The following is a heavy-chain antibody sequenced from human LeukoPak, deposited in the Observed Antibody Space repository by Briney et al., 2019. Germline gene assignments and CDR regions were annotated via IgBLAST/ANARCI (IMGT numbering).Heavy chain of an antibody. D-gene: IGHD1-7*01. CDR3: ARLITGTTTAFDI. CDR2: VYTSGST. CDR1: GGSISGYY. Sequence: SETLSLTCSVSGGSISGYYWTWVRQPAGKGLEWIGRVYTSGSTHYNPSLKTRLTMSVDTSKNQFSLKLSSVTAADTAVYYCARLITGTTTAFDIWGQGTMVTVSS. J-gene: IGHJ3*02. V-gene: IGHV4-4*07.